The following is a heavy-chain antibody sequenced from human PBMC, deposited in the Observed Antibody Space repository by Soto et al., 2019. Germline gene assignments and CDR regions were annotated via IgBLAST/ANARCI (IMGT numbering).Heavy chain of an antibody. CDR1: GDSVSSNSAA. CDR3: ARDPTYYDILTGYSPDAFDI. V-gene: IGHV6-1*01. CDR2: TYYRSKWYN. Sequence: QVPLQQSGPGLVKPSQTLSLTCAISGDSVSSNSAAWNWIRQSPSRGLEWLGRTYYRSKWYNDYAVSVKSRITINPDTSKNHFSLQLNSVPPEDTAVYYCARDPTYYDILTGYSPDAFDIWGQGTMVTVSS. D-gene: IGHD3-9*01. J-gene: IGHJ3*02.